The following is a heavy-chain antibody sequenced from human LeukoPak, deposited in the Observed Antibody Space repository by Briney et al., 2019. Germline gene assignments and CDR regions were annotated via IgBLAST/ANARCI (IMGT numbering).Heavy chain of an antibody. CDR3: ATPYGDRSFDY. D-gene: IGHD4-17*01. CDR1: GFTFSSYS. Sequence: TGGSLRLSCAASGFTFSSYSMNWVRQAPGKGLEWVSSISSSSSYIYYADSVKGRFTISRDNSKNTLYLQMNSLRAEDTAVYYCATPYGDRSFDYWGQGTLVTVSS. J-gene: IGHJ4*02. V-gene: IGHV3-21*01. CDR2: ISSSSSYI.